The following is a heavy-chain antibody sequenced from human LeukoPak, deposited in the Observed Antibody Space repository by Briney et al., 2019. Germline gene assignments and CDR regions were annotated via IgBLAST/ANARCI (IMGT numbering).Heavy chain of an antibody. J-gene: IGHJ4*02. CDR1: GYTFTGYY. Sequence: EASVKVSCKASGYTFTGYYMHWVRQAPGQGLEWMGWINPNSGGTNYAQKFQGRVTMTRDTSISTAYMELSRLRSDDTAVYYCASVGEDYGSWGDYFDYWGQGTLVTVSS. CDR2: INPNSGGT. D-gene: IGHD3-10*01. CDR3: ASVGEDYGSWGDYFDY. V-gene: IGHV1-2*02.